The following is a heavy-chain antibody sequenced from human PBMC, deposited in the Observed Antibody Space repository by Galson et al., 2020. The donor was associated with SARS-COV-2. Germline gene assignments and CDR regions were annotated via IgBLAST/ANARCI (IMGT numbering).Heavy chain of an antibody. V-gene: IGHV3-11*01. J-gene: IGHJ4*02. CDR2: ISRSDTTV. CDR1: GFTFGDFY. CDR3: ARDPLGLDSGWNYYDS. Sequence: GGSLRLSCAASGFTFGDFYMSWLRQAPGKGLEWVAYISRSDTTVFYADSVKGRFSISRNNAQNSLYLQMDSLRVDDTAMYYCARDPLGLDSGWNYYDSWGQGTLVTVSS. D-gene: IGHD6-19*01.